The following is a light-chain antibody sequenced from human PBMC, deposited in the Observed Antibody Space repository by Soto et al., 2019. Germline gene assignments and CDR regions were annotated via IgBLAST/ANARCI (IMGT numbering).Light chain of an antibody. Sequence: DIQMTQSPSTLSVSIGDRVTITCRASESISSWLAWYQQKPGKAPNLLIYKASSLESGVPSRFSGNGSGTEFTLTISSLQPDDFATYYCQQFHSYSPYTFGLGTKLQIK. CDR2: KAS. CDR1: ESISSW. V-gene: IGKV1-5*03. CDR3: QQFHSYSPYT. J-gene: IGKJ2*01.